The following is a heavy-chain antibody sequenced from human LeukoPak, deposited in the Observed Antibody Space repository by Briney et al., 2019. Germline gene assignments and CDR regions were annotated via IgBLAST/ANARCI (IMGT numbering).Heavy chain of an antibody. D-gene: IGHD1-1*01. Sequence: GGSLRLSCAASGFTFSSYGMHWVRQAPGKGLEWVAVISYDGSNKYYADSVKGRFTISRDNSKNTLYLQMNSLRAEDTAVYYCAKDGKQGYYYYYMDVWGKGTTVTVSS. J-gene: IGHJ6*03. CDR3: AKDGKQGYYYYYMDV. CDR1: GFTFSSYG. V-gene: IGHV3-30*18. CDR2: ISYDGSNK.